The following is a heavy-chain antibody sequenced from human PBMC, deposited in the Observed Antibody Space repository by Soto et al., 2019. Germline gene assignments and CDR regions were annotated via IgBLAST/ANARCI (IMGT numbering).Heavy chain of an antibody. Sequence: PGGSLRLSCAATGFTFRSHAMNWVRRAPGKGLEWVSVISFDGSNKYYAESVRGRYTISRDNSKNVLYLDMNSLRPDDTAIYYCARAHGPYYDSSYYGLARNYXDYWGQGALVTVSS. CDR2: ISFDGSNK. CDR3: ARAHGPYYDSSYYGLARNYXDY. CDR1: GFTFRSHA. D-gene: IGHD3-22*01. J-gene: IGHJ4*02. V-gene: IGHV3-30-3*01.